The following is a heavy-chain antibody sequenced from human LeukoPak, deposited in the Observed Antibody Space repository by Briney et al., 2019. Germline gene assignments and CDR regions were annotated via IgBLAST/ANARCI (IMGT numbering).Heavy chain of an antibody. Sequence: PGRSLRLSCAASAFTFSSYGMHWVRQAPGKGLEWVAVISYDGSNKYYADSVKGRFTISRDNSKNTLYLQMNSLRAEDTAVYYCAKDGDTAMVSSYYGMDVWGKGTTVTVSS. CDR3: AKDGDTAMVSSYYGMDV. D-gene: IGHD5-18*01. CDR2: ISYDGSNK. J-gene: IGHJ6*04. V-gene: IGHV3-30*18. CDR1: AFTFSSYG.